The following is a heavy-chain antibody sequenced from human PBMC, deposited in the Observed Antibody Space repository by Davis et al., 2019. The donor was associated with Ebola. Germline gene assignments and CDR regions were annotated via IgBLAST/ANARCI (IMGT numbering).Heavy chain of an antibody. Sequence: GESLKISCAASGFTFSSYGMHWVRQAPGKGLEWVAVISYDGSNKYYADSVKGRFTISRDNSKNTLYLQMNSLRAEDTDVYYCARDGPYSSSSLFFDDYGMDVWGQGTTVTVSS. D-gene: IGHD6-6*01. J-gene: IGHJ6*02. CDR2: ISYDGSNK. V-gene: IGHV3-30*03. CDR3: ARDGPYSSSSLFFDDYGMDV. CDR1: GFTFSSYG.